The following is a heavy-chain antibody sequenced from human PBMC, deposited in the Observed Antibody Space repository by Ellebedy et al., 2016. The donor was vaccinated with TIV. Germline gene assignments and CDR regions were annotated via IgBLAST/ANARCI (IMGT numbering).Heavy chain of an antibody. J-gene: IGHJ4*02. CDR2: ISTAGDT. V-gene: IGHV3-13*01. Sequence: GESLKISCAASGFTFSSCDMHWVRQATGKGLEWVSSISTAGDTYYPGSVKGRFTISRENAKNSLYLQMNSLRAEDPAVYYCARATLGFDYWGQGALVTVSS. CDR3: ARATLGFDY. D-gene: IGHD1-26*01. CDR1: GFTFSSCD.